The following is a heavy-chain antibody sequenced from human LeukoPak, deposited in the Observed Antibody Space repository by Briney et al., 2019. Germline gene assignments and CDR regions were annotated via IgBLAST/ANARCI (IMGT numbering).Heavy chain of an antibody. J-gene: IGHJ4*02. V-gene: IGHV4-38-2*01. CDR3: ARLESLNFDY. Sequence: SETLPLTCAVSGYSISSGYYWGWIRPPPGKGLEWIGSIYHSGSTYYNPSLKSRVTISVDTSKNQFSLKLSSVTAADTAVYYCARLESLNFDYWGQGTLVTVSS. CDR1: GYSISSGYY. D-gene: IGHD5-24*01. CDR2: IYHSGST.